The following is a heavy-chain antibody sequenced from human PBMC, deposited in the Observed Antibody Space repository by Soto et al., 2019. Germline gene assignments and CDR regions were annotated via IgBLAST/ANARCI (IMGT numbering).Heavy chain of an antibody. D-gene: IGHD3-16*01. CDR2: IYWDEDK. V-gene: IGHV2-5*02. J-gene: IGHJ5*02. CDR1: GFSLSTSGVG. Sequence: QITLKESGPTLVKPTQTLTLTCTFSGFSLSTSGVGVGWIRQPPGKALEWLALIYWDEDKSYSPSLKSRLTITKDTSKNQVVLTMTNMDPVDTATYYCAHIRDLTTFWAWGQGTLVTVSS. CDR3: AHIRDLTTFWA.